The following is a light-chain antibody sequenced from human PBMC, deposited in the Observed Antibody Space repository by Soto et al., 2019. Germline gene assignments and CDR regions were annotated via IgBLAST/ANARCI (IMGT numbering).Light chain of an antibody. CDR3: QQYNSYWT. CDR1: QSIRSY. Sequence: DIQMTQSPSSLSASVGDRVTITCRASQSIRSYLIWYQQKPGTAPKLLIYTPSRLQRGAPSRFSGSGSGTDFTLTISSLQPDDFATYYCQQYNSYWTFGQGTKVDIK. CDR2: TPS. J-gene: IGKJ1*01. V-gene: IGKV1-39*01.